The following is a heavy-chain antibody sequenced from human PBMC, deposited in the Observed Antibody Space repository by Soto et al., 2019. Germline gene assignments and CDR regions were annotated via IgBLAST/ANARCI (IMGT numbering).Heavy chain of an antibody. D-gene: IGHD3-22*01. V-gene: IGHV3-23*01. J-gene: IGHJ4*02. CDR1: GFTFSSYA. CDR3: AKARSYDSSGYSDY. Sequence: GGSLRLSCAASGFTFSSYAMSWVRQAPGKGLEWVSAISGSGGSTYYADSVKGRFTISRDNSKNTLYLQMNSLRAEDTAVYYCAKARSYDSSGYSDYWGQGTLVTVS. CDR2: ISGSGGST.